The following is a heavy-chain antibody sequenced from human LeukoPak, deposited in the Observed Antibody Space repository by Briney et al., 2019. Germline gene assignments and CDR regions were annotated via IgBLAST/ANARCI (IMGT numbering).Heavy chain of an antibody. D-gene: IGHD2-2*01. CDR1: GDSIRNHY. CDR2: IHYSGST. Sequence: SETLSLTCTVSGDSIRNHYWSWIRQPPGKGLECIGVIHYSGSTNHNPSVKSRVTISVDTPKNQFSLKLNSVTAADTAVYYCARHGQLLLDAFDIWGQGTMVTVSS. CDR3: ARHGQLLLDAFDI. J-gene: IGHJ3*02. V-gene: IGHV4-59*08.